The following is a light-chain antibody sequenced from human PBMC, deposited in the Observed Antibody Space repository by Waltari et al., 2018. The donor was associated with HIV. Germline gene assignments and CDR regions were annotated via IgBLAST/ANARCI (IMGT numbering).Light chain of an antibody. Sequence: EIVLTQSPGTLSLSPGERATLSCRASQSVTSRFLAWYQQKPGQAPRLPIYRASSRATGIPDRFSGSGSGTDFTLTISTLEPEDFAVYYCQQYGSSPPYTFGQGTKLEIK. CDR2: RAS. J-gene: IGKJ2*01. CDR3: QQYGSSPPYT. V-gene: IGKV3-20*01. CDR1: QSVTSRF.